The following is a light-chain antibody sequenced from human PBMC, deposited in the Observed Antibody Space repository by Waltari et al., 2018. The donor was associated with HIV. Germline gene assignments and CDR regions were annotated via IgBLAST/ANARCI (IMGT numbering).Light chain of an antibody. CDR3: SSYARNSPWL. J-gene: IGLJ2*01. V-gene: IGLV2-14*03. Sequence: QSVLTQPASVSGAPGHSITISCTGTASDSGDYNYVSWYQQLPGKAPKLVIYDVTQRPSGISHRFSGSRSGTTASLTISGLQAEDEADYYCSSYARNSPWLFGGGTKLTVL. CDR2: DVT. CDR1: ASDSGDYNY.